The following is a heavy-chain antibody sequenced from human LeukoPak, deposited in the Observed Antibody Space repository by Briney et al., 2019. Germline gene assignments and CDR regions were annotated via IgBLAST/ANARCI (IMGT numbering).Heavy chain of an antibody. CDR2: IYTSGST. CDR1: GGSISSYY. Sequence: SETLSLTCTVSGGSISSYYWSWIRQPAGKGLELIGRIYTSGSTNYNPSLKSRVTISVDTSKNQFSLKLSSVTAADTAVYYCATVSVAGTEDYFDYWGQGTPVTVSS. CDR3: ATVSVAGTEDYFDY. D-gene: IGHD6-19*01. V-gene: IGHV4-4*07. J-gene: IGHJ4*02.